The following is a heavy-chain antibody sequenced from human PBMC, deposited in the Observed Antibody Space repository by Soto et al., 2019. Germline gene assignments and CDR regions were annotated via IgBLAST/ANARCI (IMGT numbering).Heavy chain of an antibody. CDR3: ARDRRVRYYYYGMDV. CDR2: IYYSGST. CDR1: GGSISSYY. J-gene: IGHJ6*02. D-gene: IGHD3-10*01. Sequence: PSETLSLTCTVSGGSISSYYWSWIRQPPGKGLEWIGYIYYSGSTNYNPSLKSRVTISVDTSKNQFSLKLSSVTAADTAVYYCARDRRVRYYYYGMDVWGQGTTVTVSS. V-gene: IGHV4-59*01.